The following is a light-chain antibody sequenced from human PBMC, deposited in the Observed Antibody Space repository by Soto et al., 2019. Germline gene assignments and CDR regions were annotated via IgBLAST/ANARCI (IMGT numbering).Light chain of an antibody. J-gene: IGKJ3*01. CDR2: AAS. CDR3: QQLNSYPLT. V-gene: IGKV1-9*01. CDR1: QGISSY. Sequence: DIQLTQSPSFLSASVGDRVTITCRASQGISSYLDWYQQKPGKAPKLLIYAASTLQSGVPSRFSGSGSGTEFTLTISSLQPEDFATYDCQQLNSYPLTFGPGTKVDIK.